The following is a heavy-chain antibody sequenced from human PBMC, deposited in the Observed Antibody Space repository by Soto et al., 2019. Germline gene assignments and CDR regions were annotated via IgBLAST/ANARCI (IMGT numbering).Heavy chain of an antibody. CDR2: IIPILGIA. J-gene: IGHJ6*03. CDR3: ARDRSDCSGGSCYSSNYYYYMDV. CDR1: GGTFSSYT. V-gene: IGHV1-69*08. D-gene: IGHD2-15*01. Sequence: QVQLVQSGAAVKKPGSSVKVSCKASGGTFSSYTISWVRQAPGQGLEWMGRIIPILGIANYAQKFQGRVTITADKSTSTAYMELSSLRSEDTAVYYCARDRSDCSGGSCYSSNYYYYMDVWGKGTTVTVSS.